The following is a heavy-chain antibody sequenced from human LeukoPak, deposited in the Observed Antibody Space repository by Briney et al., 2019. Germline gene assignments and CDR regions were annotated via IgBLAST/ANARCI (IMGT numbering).Heavy chain of an antibody. CDR1: GFTVINNY. CDR3: STSPSWGA. V-gene: IGHV3-53*01. Sequence: SGGSLRLSCAASGFTVINNYMTWVRQAPGKGLEWVSVIYSGGTTHYADSVKGRFTTSRDNSKNTLYLQMNSLRVDDTAVYYCSTSPSWGAWGKGTTVTVSS. CDR2: IYSGGTT. D-gene: IGHD3-16*01. J-gene: IGHJ6*04.